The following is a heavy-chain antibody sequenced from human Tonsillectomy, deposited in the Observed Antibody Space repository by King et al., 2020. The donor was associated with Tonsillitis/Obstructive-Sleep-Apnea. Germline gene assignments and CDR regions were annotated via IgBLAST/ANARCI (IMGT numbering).Heavy chain of an antibody. D-gene: IGHD2-2*02. CDR1: GGSFSGYY. CDR3: ARGLDIVVVPAAIDGAPFDY. Sequence: VQLQQWGAGLLKPSETLSLTCAVYGGSFSGYYWNWIRQPPGKGLEWIGEINHSGSTNYNPSLKSRVTISVDTSKNQFSLKLSSVTAADTAVYYCARGLDIVVVPAAIDGAPFDYWGQGTLVTVSS. V-gene: IGHV4-34*01. J-gene: IGHJ4*02. CDR2: INHSGST.